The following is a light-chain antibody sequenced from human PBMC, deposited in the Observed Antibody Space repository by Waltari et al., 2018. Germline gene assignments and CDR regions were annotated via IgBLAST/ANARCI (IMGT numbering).Light chain of an antibody. J-gene: IGLJ2*01. Sequence: QSVLTQPPSLSGAPGQRVTISCTGSSSTIGAGYDVHWYQQLPGTAPKLLIYGNSNRPSGVPDRFSGSKSGTSASLAITGLQTEDEADYYCQSYDSSLSGVVFGGGTKLTVL. V-gene: IGLV1-40*01. CDR3: QSYDSSLSGVV. CDR2: GNS. CDR1: SSTIGAGYD.